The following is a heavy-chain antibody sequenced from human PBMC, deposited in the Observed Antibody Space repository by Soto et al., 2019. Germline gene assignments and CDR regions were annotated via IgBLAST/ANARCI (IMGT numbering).Heavy chain of an antibody. J-gene: IGHJ6*02. CDR3: AREQEGSSSWLYYYGMDV. CDR2: ISYDGSNK. CDR1: GFTFSSYA. Sequence: QVQLVESGGGVVQPGRSLRLSCAASGFTFSSYAMHWVRQAPGKGLEWVAVISYDGSNKYYADSVKGRFTISRDNSKNTLYLQMNSLRAEDTAVYYCAREQEGSSSWLYYYGMDVWGQGTTVTVSS. D-gene: IGHD6-13*01. V-gene: IGHV3-30-3*01.